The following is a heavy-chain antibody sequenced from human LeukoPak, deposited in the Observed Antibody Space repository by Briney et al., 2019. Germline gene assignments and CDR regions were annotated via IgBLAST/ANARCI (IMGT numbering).Heavy chain of an antibody. Sequence: SETLSLTCTVSGGSISSYYWSWIRQPPGKGLEWIGYIYYSGSTNYNPSLKSRVTISVDTSKNQFSLKLGSVTAADTAVYYCARASPLRYFDWSRPAHYYYYYYMDVWGKGTTVTISS. CDR2: IYYSGST. V-gene: IGHV4-59*08. CDR1: GGSISSYY. CDR3: ARASPLRYFDWSRPAHYYYYYYMDV. J-gene: IGHJ6*03. D-gene: IGHD3-9*01.